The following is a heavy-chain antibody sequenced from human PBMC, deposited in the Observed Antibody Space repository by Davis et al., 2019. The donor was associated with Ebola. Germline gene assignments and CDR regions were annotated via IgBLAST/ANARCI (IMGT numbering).Heavy chain of an antibody. Sequence: ASVQVSCEASGYTFTSYGISWVRQAPGQALEWMGWISAYYGNTNYAQKLQGRVTMTTDTSTTTAYMELRSLRSDDTAVYYCARDLILEWLDYYYYYGMDVWGQGTTVTVSS. D-gene: IGHD3-3*01. V-gene: IGHV1-18*01. CDR1: GYTFTSYG. J-gene: IGHJ6*02. CDR3: ARDLILEWLDYYYYYGMDV. CDR2: ISAYYGNT.